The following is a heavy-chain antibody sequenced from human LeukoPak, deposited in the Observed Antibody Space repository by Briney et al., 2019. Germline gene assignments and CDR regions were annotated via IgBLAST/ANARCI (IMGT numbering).Heavy chain of an antibody. J-gene: IGHJ5*02. D-gene: IGHD3-10*01. CDR1: GLTFSNYA. CDR3: AKDAYYDSLFRRGSGFDP. Sequence: PGGSLRLSCAVSGLTFSNYAMSWVRQAPGKGPEWVSGISGSGAGTYYADSVKGRFTISRDNSKNTLFLQMNILRAEDTAVYYCAKDAYYDSLFRRGSGFDPWGQGTLVTVSS. V-gene: IGHV3-23*01. CDR2: ISGSGAGT.